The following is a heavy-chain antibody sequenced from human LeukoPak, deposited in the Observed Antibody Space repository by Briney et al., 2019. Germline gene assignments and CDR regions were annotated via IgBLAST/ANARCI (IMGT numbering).Heavy chain of an antibody. D-gene: IGHD2-21*02. J-gene: IGHJ6*02. CDR2: ISYDGSNK. CDR1: GLTFSSYG. V-gene: IGHV3-30*18. Sequence: PGGSLRLSCAASGLTFSSYGMHWVRQAPGKGLEWVAVISYDGSNKYYADSVKGRFTISRDNSKNTLYLQMNSLRAEDTAVYYCAKDLRRGGDRSDYYYYGMDVWGQGTTVTVSS. CDR3: AKDLRRGGDRSDYYYYGMDV.